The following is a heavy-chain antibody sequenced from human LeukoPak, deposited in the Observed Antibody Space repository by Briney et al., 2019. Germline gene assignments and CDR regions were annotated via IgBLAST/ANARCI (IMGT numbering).Heavy chain of an antibody. CDR3: ARGVDSSGWYLDY. V-gene: IGHV4-39*07. CDR1: GGSISSSSYY. D-gene: IGHD6-19*01. J-gene: IGHJ4*02. CDR2: IYYSGST. Sequence: SETLSLTCTVSGGSISSSSYYWGWIRQPPGKGLEWIGSIYYSGSTYYNPSLKSRVTISVDTSKNQFSLKLSSVTAADTAVYYCARGVDSSGWYLDYWGQGTLVTVSS.